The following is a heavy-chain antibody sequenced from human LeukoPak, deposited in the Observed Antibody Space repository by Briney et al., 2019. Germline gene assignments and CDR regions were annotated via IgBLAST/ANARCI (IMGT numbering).Heavy chain of an antibody. CDR1: GGSFSSYY. V-gene: IGHV4-39*01. J-gene: IGHJ4*02. D-gene: IGHD3-10*01. Sequence: SETLSLTCAVYGGSFSSYYWGWIRQPPGKGLEWIGSIYYSGSTYYNPSLKSRVTISVDTSKNQFSLKLSSVTAADTAVYYCASLSSGSFDYWGQGTLVTVSS. CDR2: IYYSGST. CDR3: ASLSSGSFDY.